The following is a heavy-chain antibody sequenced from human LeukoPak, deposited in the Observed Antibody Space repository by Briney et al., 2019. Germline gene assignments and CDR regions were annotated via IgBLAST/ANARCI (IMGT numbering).Heavy chain of an antibody. CDR1: GFTFSSYG. CDR3: AKEFKRYYDSSGYFDY. CDR2: IRYDGSNK. J-gene: IGHJ4*02. V-gene: IGHV3-30*02. Sequence: PGGSLRLSCAASGFTFSSYGMHWVRQAPGKGLEWVAFIRYDGSNKYYADSVKGRITVSRDNSKNTLYLQMNSLRAEDTAVYYCAKEFKRYYDSSGYFDYWGQGTLVTVSS. D-gene: IGHD3-22*01.